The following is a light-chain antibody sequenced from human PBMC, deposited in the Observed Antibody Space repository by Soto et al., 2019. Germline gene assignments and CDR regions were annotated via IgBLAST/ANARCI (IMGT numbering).Light chain of an antibody. Sequence: QSALTQPPSASGSPGQSVTISCTGTSSDVGGYNYVSWYQQHPGKAPKPMIYEVSKRPSGVPDRFSGSKSGNTASLTVSGLQAEDEADYYCSSYAGSNMVVFGGGTKLTVL. V-gene: IGLV2-8*01. CDR1: SSDVGGYNY. CDR3: SSYAGSNMVV. CDR2: EVS. J-gene: IGLJ2*01.